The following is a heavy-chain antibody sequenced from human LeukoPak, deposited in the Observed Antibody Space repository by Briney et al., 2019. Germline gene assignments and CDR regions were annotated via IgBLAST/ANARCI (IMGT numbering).Heavy chain of an antibody. CDR1: GFTFSSYW. J-gene: IGHJ4*02. D-gene: IGHD2-8*02. V-gene: IGHV3-7*01. CDR2: IKQDGSEK. CDR3: ARESARTGGSADFDY. Sequence: GGSLRLSCAASGFTFSSYWMSWVRQAPGKGLEWVANIKQDGSEKYYVDSVKGPFTISRDNAKNSLYLQINSLRAEDTAVYYCARESARTGGSADFDYWGQGTLVTVSS.